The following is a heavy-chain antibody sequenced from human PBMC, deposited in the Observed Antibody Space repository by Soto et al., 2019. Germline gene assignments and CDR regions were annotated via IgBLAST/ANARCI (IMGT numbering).Heavy chain of an antibody. Sequence: GGSLRLSCAASGFTFDDYAMHWVRQAPGKGLEWVSGISWNSGSIGYADSVKGRFTISRDNAKNSLYLQMNSLRAEDTALYYCAKDKDYGDPPATMDVWGKGTTVTVSS. CDR2: ISWNSGSI. CDR3: AKDKDYGDPPATMDV. V-gene: IGHV3-9*01. J-gene: IGHJ6*03. D-gene: IGHD4-17*01. CDR1: GFTFDDYA.